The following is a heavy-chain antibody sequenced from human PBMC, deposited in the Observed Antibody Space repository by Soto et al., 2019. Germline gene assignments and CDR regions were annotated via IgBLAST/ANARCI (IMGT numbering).Heavy chain of an antibody. CDR3: ARTPDIVATSPFDY. CDR1: GGSIGSYY. CDR2: IYYSGST. V-gene: IGHV4-59*01. D-gene: IGHD5-12*01. J-gene: IGHJ4*02. Sequence: SETLSLTCTVPGGSIGSYYWSWIRQPPGKGLEWIGYIYYSGSTNYNPSLKSRVTISVDTSKNQFSLKLSSVTAADTAVYYCARTPDIVATSPFDYWGQGTLVTVSS.